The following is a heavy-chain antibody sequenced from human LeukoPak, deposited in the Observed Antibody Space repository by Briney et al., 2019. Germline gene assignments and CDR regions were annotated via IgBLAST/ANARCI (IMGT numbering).Heavy chain of an antibody. CDR2: IYYSGST. J-gene: IGHJ5*02. D-gene: IGHD3-10*01. CDR3: ARVGYYGSGLGWFDP. Sequence: SETLSLTCTVSGGSISSYYWSWIRQPPGKGLEWIGYIYYSGSTNYNPSLKSRVTMSVDTSKNQFSLKLSSVTAADTAVYYCARVGYYGSGLGWFDPWGQGTLVTVSS. V-gene: IGHV4-59*01. CDR1: GGSISSYY.